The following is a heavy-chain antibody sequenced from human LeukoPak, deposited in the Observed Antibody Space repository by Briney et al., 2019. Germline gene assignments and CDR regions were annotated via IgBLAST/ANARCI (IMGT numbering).Heavy chain of an antibody. CDR1: GFTISRYH. D-gene: IGHD3-16*01. CDR2: IYDDVGEK. CDR3: ARVPLMITFGDRYTTGSNWFDL. V-gene: IGHV3-7*01. J-gene: IGHJ5*02. Sequence: AGGSLRLSCVASGFTISRYHMSWVRHTPGKGLEWLANIYDDVGEKYHVDSVKGRFTISRDNAKNSLYLQMNSLRAEDTAVYYCARVPLMITFGDRYTTGSNWFDLWGQGTLVTVSS.